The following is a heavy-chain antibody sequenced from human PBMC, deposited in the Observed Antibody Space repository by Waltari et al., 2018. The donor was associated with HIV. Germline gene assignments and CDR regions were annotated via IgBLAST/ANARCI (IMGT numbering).Heavy chain of an antibody. J-gene: IGHJ4*02. Sequence: QLQLQESGPGLVKPSETLPLTCTASGGSTSSSSYYSGWIRQPPGKGLEWIGIIYHSGSTYYTRSLKRRVTRSVDTPKNPFSLKLSSVTAADTSVYYCARHGELCTAMGHYFDYWGQGTLVTGYS. CDR3: ARHGELCTAMGHYFDY. V-gene: IGHV4-39*01. CDR2: IYHSGST. D-gene: IGHD5-18*01. CDR1: GGSTSSSSYY.